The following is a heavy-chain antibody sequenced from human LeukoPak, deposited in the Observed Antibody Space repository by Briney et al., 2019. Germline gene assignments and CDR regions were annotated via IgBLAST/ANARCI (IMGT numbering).Heavy chain of an antibody. CDR2: ISSSGRYI. J-gene: IGHJ4*02. CDR1: GFTFSSYA. CDR3: SRGEGSCSGGSCYAIDC. D-gene: IGHD2-15*01. Sequence: PGGSLRLSCAASGFTFSSYAMSWVRQAPGKGLEWFSCISSSGRYIYYADSVKGRFTISRDNAKNSLYLQMNSLRAEDTAVYYCSRGEGSCSGGSCYAIDCWGQGTLVTVSS. V-gene: IGHV3-21*01.